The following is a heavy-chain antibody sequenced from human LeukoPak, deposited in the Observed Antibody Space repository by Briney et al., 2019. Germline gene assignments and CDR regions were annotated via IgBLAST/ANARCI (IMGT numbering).Heavy chain of an antibody. V-gene: IGHV4-34*01. J-gene: IGHJ3*02. D-gene: IGHD3-9*01. CDR2: INHSGST. CDR3: ASQYYDILTGYSYDAFDI. Sequence: SETLSLTCAVYGGSFSGYYWSWIRQPPGKGLEWIGEINHSGSTNYNPSLKSRVTISVDTSKNQFSLKLSSVTAADTAVYYCASQYYDILTGYSYDAFDIWGQGTVVTVSS. CDR1: GGSFSGYY.